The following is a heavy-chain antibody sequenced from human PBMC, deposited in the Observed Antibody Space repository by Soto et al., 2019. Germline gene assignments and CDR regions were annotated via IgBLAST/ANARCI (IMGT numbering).Heavy chain of an antibody. D-gene: IGHD1-26*01. CDR3: AKRGWVVGARDYYFDY. CDR1: GFTFSSYA. CDR2: ISGSGGST. V-gene: IGHV3-23*01. J-gene: IGHJ4*02. Sequence: EVQLLESGGGLVQPGGSLRLSCAASGFTFSSYAMSWVRQAPGKGLEWVSAISGSGGSTYYADSVKGRFTISRDNSKNTLYLQMNSLRAEDTAVYYCAKRGWVVGARDYYFDYWGQGTLVTVSS.